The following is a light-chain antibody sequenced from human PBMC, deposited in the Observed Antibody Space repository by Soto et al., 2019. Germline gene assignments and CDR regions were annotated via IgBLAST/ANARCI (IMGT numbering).Light chain of an antibody. Sequence: DFQMTQSPSSLSASVGDRVTITCRPSHGISNSLAWYQQIPGKVPKLLIHAASTLQPGVPSRFSGSGSGTDFTLTISSLQPEDVATYYCQKYDSGPTFGPGTKVDI. CDR3: QKYDSGPT. CDR2: AAS. J-gene: IGKJ1*01. V-gene: IGKV1-27*01. CDR1: HGISNS.